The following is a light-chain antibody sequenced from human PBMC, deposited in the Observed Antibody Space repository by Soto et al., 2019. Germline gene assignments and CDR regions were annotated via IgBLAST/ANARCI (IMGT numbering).Light chain of an antibody. J-gene: IGKJ5*01. CDR1: QSVSSSY. V-gene: IGKV3-20*01. CDR3: QQYGSSPIT. Sequence: EIVLTQSPGTLSLSPGERATLSCRASQSVSSSYLAWYQQKPGQAPRLLIYGASSRATGIPDRFSGSGSGTDFTLTISRLEPEDGGGDYCQQYGSSPITFGQGTRLEIK. CDR2: GAS.